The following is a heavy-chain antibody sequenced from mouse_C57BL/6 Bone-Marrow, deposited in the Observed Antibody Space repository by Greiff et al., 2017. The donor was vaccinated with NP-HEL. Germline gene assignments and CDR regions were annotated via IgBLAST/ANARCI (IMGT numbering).Heavy chain of an antibody. CDR1: GFNIKDYY. D-gene: IGHD2-3*01. V-gene: IGHV14-2*01. CDR2: IDPEDGET. Sequence: VQLQQSGAELVKPGASVKLSCTASGFNIKDYYMHWVKQRTEQGLEWIGRIDPEDGETKYAPKFQGKATITADTSSNTASLQLSSLTSEDTAVYYCALYDGYYAWFAYWGQGTLVTVSA. J-gene: IGHJ3*01. CDR3: ALYDGYYAWFAY.